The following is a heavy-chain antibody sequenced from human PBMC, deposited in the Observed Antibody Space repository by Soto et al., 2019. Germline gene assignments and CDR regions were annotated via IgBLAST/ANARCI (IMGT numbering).Heavy chain of an antibody. CDR2: IYYSGST. CDR1: GGSISSYY. CDR3: ASGRSSSAHFYFDY. V-gene: IGHV4-59*01. Sequence: SETLSLTCTVSGGSISSYYWSWIRQPPGKGLEWIGYIYYSGSTNYNPSLKSRVTISVDTSKNQFSLKLSSVTAADTAVYYCASGRSSSAHFYFDYWGQGTVVTVSA. D-gene: IGHD6-6*01. J-gene: IGHJ4*02.